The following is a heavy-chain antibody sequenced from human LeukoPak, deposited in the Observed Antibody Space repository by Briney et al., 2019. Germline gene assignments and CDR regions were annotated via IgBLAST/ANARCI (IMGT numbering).Heavy chain of an antibody. CDR3: ARDNSRNDLEY. J-gene: IGHJ4*02. D-gene: IGHD1-1*01. CDR1: GFTFNSYW. CDR2: INQDGSQE. Sequence: PGRSLRLSCAASGFTFNSYWMNWVRQAPGKGLQWVANINQDGSQEYYVDSLKGRFTISRDNAKNSLYLQINSLRAEDTAVYYCARDNSRNDLEYWGQGTLVTVSS. V-gene: IGHV3-7*04.